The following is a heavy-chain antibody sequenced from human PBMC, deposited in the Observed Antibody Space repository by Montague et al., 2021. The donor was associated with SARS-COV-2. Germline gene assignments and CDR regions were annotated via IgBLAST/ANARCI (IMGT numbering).Heavy chain of an antibody. Sequence: SETLSLTCTVSGYSISSGYYWGWIRQPPGKGLEWIGSIYHSGSTYYNPSLKSRVTISVDTSKNRFSLELSSVTAADTAVYYCARERRYCSGGSCYSGWFDPWGQGTLVTVSS. J-gene: IGHJ5*02. CDR1: GYSISSGYY. CDR2: IYHSGST. CDR3: ARERRYCSGGSCYSGWFDP. D-gene: IGHD2-15*01. V-gene: IGHV4-38-2*02.